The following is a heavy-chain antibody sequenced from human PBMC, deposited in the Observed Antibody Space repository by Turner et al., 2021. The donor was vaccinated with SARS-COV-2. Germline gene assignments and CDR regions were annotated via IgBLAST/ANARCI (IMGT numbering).Heavy chain of an antibody. V-gene: IGHV3-30*18. J-gene: IGHJ4*01. CDR1: GFTFSNYG. Sequence: QVQLVESGGGVVQPGRSLRLSCAASGFTFSNYGMFWVRQAPGKGLEWVALISYDGSNKHYADSVKGRFTISRDNSKNTLFLQMYSLRAEDTAVYYCDKGGSGWSMEFDYWGHGTLVTVSS. CDR2: ISYDGSNK. CDR3: DKGGSGWSMEFDY. D-gene: IGHD6-19*01.